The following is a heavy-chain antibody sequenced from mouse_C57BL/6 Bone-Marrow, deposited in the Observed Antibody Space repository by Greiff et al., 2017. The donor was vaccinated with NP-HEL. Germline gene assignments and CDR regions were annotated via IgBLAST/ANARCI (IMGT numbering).Heavy chain of an antibody. D-gene: IGHD1-1*01. CDR2: IYPYNGVS. Sequence: EVQLKESGPELVKPGASVKISCKASGYSFTGYYMHWVKQSHGNILDWIGYIYPYNGVSSYNQKFKGKATLTVDKSSSTAYMELRSLTSEDSAVYYCARGSLYGSSYAYYYAMDYWGQGTSVTVSS. CDR1: GYSFTGYY. J-gene: IGHJ4*01. CDR3: ARGSLYGSSYAYYYAMDY. V-gene: IGHV1-31*01.